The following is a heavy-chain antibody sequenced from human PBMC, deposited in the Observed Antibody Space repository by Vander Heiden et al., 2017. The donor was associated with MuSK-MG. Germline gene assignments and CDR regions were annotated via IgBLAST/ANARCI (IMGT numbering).Heavy chain of an antibody. CDR2: IYYSGST. V-gene: IGHV4-31*03. CDR3: ARVKKLSCGVVRDAFDI. D-gene: IGHD3-3*01. J-gene: IGHJ3*02. Sequence: QVQLQESGPGLVKPSQTLSLTCTVSGGSISSGGYSWSWIRQHPGKGLEWIGYIYYSGSTYSNPSLKRRVTISVDTSKNQFSLKMSSVTAADTAVYYCARVKKLSCGVVRDAFDIWCQGTMVTISS. CDR1: GGSISSGGYS.